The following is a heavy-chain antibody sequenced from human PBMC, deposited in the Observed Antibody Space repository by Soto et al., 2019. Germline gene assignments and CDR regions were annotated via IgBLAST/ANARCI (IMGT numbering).Heavy chain of an antibody. CDR3: ARDGSSWYGHFDY. J-gene: IGHJ4*02. V-gene: IGHV3-23*01. D-gene: IGHD6-13*01. CDR1: GFTFSSYA. Sequence: PGGSPRLSCAASGFTFSSYAMSWVRQAPGKGLEWVSAISGSGGSTYYADSVKGRFTISRDNSKNTLYLQMNSLRAEDTAVYYCARDGSSWYGHFDYWGQGTLVTVSS. CDR2: ISGSGGST.